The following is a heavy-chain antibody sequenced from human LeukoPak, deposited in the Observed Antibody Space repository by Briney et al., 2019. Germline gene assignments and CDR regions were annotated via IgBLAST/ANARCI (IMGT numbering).Heavy chain of an antibody. D-gene: IGHD5-24*01. CDR2: ISSSSSTI. J-gene: IGHJ4*02. CDR1: GFTFSSYS. Sequence: GGALRLSCAASGFTFSSYSMNWVRQAPGKGLEWVSYISSSSSTIYYADSVKGRFTISRDNAKNSLYLQMNSLRAEDTAVYYCAGLTGGRDGYMNWGQGTLVTVSS. V-gene: IGHV3-48*01. CDR3: AGLTGGRDGYMN.